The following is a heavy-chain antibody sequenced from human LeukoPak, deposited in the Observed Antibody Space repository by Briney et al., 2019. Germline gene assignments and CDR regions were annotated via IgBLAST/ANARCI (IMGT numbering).Heavy chain of an antibody. Sequence: TSVKVSCKASGFTFTSSAMQWVRQARGQRFEWIGWIVVGSGNTNYAQKFQERVTITRDMSTSTAYMELSSLRSEDTAVYYCAAHGRYYGHLPDYWGQGTLVTVSS. D-gene: IGHD4-17*01. J-gene: IGHJ4*02. CDR2: IVVGSGNT. CDR3: AAHGRYYGHLPDY. V-gene: IGHV1-58*02. CDR1: GFTFTSSA.